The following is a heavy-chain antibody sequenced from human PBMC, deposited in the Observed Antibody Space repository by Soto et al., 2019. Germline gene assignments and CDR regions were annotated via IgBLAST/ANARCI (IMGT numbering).Heavy chain of an antibody. J-gene: IGHJ4*02. CDR3: ARGVVVVVAATPYFDY. D-gene: IGHD2-15*01. Sequence: QVQLVQSGAEVKKPGSSVKVSCKASGGTFSSYAISWVRQAPGQGLEWMGGIIPIFGTANYAQKFQGWVTMTRDTSISTAYMELSRLRSDDTAVYYCARGVVVVVAATPYFDYWGQGTLVTVSS. V-gene: IGHV1-69*06. CDR1: GGTFSSYA. CDR2: IIPIFGTA.